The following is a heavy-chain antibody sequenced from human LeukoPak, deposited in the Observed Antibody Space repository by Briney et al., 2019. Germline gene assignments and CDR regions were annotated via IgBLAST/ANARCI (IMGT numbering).Heavy chain of an antibody. Sequence: AASVKVSCKASGYTFTSYDINWVRQAPGQGLEWMGWMSPNSHNTGYAQKFQGRVTITRNTSISTAYMELSSLRSEDTAVYYCARGVHSDSTSWYYFDYWGQGTLVTVSS. CDR1: GYTFTSYD. CDR2: MSPNSHNT. J-gene: IGHJ4*02. V-gene: IGHV1-8*03. CDR3: ARGVHSDSTSWYYFDY. D-gene: IGHD6-13*01.